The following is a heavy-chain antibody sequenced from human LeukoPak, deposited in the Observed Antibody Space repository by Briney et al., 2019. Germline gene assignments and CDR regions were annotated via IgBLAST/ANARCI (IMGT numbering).Heavy chain of an antibody. CDR1: GYSFTSYW. CDR2: IYPGDSDT. CDR3: ARPQDYDILTGPDAFDI. Sequence: KGGESLQISCQGSGYSFTSYWIGWVRQLPGKGLEWMGIIYPGDSDTRYSPSFQGQVTISADKSISTAYLQWSSLKASDTAMYYCARPQDYDILTGPDAFDIWGQGTMVTVSS. D-gene: IGHD3-9*01. V-gene: IGHV5-51*01. J-gene: IGHJ3*02.